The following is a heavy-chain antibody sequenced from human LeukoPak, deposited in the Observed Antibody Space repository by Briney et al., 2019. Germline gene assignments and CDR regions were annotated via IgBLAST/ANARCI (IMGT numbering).Heavy chain of an antibody. J-gene: IGHJ4*02. Sequence: GASVKVSCKASGGTFSSYAISWVRQAPGQGLEWMGGIIPIFGTASYAQKFQGRVTITTDESTSTAYMELSSLRSEDTAVYYCASCISCYMYYFDYWGQGTLVTVSS. CDR2: IIPIFGTA. V-gene: IGHV1-69*05. CDR1: GGTFSSYA. D-gene: IGHD2-2*02. CDR3: ASCISCYMYYFDY.